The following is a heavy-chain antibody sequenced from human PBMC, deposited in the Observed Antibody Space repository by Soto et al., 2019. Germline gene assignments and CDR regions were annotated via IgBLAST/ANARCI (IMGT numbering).Heavy chain of an antibody. D-gene: IGHD3-10*01. CDR3: ARVRSGKFDY. CDR1: GGSISSYY. CDR2: IYYRGST. V-gene: IGHV4-59*01. Sequence: SETLSLTCTVSGGSISSYYGSWIRQPPGKGREWIGYIYYRGSTNYNPSLKSRVTISVDTSKNQFSLKLSSVTAADTAVYYCARVRSGKFDYWGQGTLVTVSS. J-gene: IGHJ4*02.